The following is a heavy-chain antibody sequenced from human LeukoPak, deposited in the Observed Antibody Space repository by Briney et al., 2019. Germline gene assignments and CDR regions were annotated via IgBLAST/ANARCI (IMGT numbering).Heavy chain of an antibody. Sequence: GGPLRLSCAASGFTFSSYGMHWVRQAPGKGLEWVAVISYDGSNKYYADSVKGRFTISRDNSKNTLYLQMNSLRAEDTAVYYCAKALKGGPFDYWGQGTLVTVSS. J-gene: IGHJ4*02. D-gene: IGHD3-16*01. CDR3: AKALKGGPFDY. CDR1: GFTFSSYG. CDR2: ISYDGSNK. V-gene: IGHV3-30*18.